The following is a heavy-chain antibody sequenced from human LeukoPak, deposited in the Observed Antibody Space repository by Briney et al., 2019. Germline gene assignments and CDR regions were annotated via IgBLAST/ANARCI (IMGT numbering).Heavy chain of an antibody. Sequence: GGSLRLSCAATGFTVSSNYMSWVRQAPGKGLEWVSVIYSGGSTYYADSVKGRFTISRHNSKNTLYLQMNSLRAEDTAVYYCASPVLSDAFDIWGQGTMVTVSS. CDR3: ASPVLSDAFDI. CDR1: GFTVSSNY. V-gene: IGHV3-53*04. CDR2: IYSGGST. J-gene: IGHJ3*02.